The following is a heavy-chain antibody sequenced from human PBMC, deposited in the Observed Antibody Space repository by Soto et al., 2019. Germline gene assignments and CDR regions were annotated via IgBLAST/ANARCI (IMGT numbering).Heavy chain of an antibody. J-gene: IGHJ6*02. CDR3: ARDDYYDSSGYYGVPGYYYYGMDV. D-gene: IGHD3-22*01. V-gene: IGHV3-7*01. CDR1: GFTFSSYW. Sequence: GGSLRLSCAASGFTFSSYWMSWVRQAPGKGLEWVANIKYDGSKKYYADSVKGRFTISRDNAKNTLYLQMNSLRAEDTAVYYCARDDYYDSSGYYGVPGYYYYGMDVWGQGTTVTVSS. CDR2: IKYDGSKK.